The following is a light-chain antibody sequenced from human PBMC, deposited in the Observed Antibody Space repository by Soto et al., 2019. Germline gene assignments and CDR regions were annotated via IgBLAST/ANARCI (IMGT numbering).Light chain of an antibody. CDR2: KAS. V-gene: IGKV1-5*03. CDR1: QSVGSW. J-gene: IGKJ1*01. CDR3: QQYGSSPPWT. Sequence: DLQMTQSPSTLSASVGDRVTITCRASQSVGSWLAWYQQKPGKAPKLLIYKASSLESGVPSRFSGSGSGTEFSLTISSLQPDDFASYHCQQYGSSPPWTFGQGTKVEIK.